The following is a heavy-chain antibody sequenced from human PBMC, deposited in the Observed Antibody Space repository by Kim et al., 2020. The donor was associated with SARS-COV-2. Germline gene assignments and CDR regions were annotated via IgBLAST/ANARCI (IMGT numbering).Heavy chain of an antibody. CDR2: ISYDGSNK. Sequence: GGSLRLSCAASGFTFSSYGMHWVRQAPGKGLEWVAGISYDGSNKYYADSVKGRFTISRDNSKNTLYLQMNSLRAEDTAVYYCAKAWYYYDSSGQGDWFDPWGQGTLVTVSS. V-gene: IGHV3-30*18. J-gene: IGHJ5*02. CDR3: AKAWYYYDSSGQGDWFDP. D-gene: IGHD3-22*01. CDR1: GFTFSSYG.